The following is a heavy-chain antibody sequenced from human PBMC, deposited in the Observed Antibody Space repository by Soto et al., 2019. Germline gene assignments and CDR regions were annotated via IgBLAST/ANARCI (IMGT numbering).Heavy chain of an antibody. J-gene: IGHJ6*02. CDR1: VFTFTSSA. Sequence: SVKFSCKASVFTFTSSAVQWVRQARGQRLEWIGWIVVGSGNTNYAQKFQERVTITRDMSTSTAYMELSSLRSEDTAVYYCAAGPRTHSSSSEMWYYYGMDVWGQGTTVTVSS. CDR3: AAGPRTHSSSSEMWYYYGMDV. CDR2: IVVGSGNT. D-gene: IGHD6-6*01. V-gene: IGHV1-58*01.